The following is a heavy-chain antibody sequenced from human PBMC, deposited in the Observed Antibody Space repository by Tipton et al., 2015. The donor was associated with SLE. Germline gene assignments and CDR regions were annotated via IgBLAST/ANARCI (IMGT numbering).Heavy chain of an antibody. Sequence: TLSLTCTVSGGSISSDYWSWIRQPPGKGLEWIGYIYYSGSTNYNPSLKSRVTISVDTSKNQFSLKLSSVTAADTAVYYCARHYDSLTPFDYWGQGTLVTVSS. J-gene: IGHJ4*02. CDR1: GGSISSDY. D-gene: IGHD3-22*01. CDR3: ARHYDSLTPFDY. V-gene: IGHV4-59*08. CDR2: IYYSGST.